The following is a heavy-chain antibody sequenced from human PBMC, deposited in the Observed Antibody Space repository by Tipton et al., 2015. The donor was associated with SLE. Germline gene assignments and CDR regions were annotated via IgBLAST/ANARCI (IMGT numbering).Heavy chain of an antibody. CDR2: IYYSGST. Sequence: LRLSCAVYGGSFSGYYWSWIRQPPGKGLEWIGSIYYSGSTYYNPSLKSRVTISVDTSKNQFSLKLSSVTAADTAVYYCARDTHLGYWGQGTLVTVSS. V-gene: IGHV4-34*01. J-gene: IGHJ4*02. CDR1: GGSFSGYY. CDR3: ARDTHLGY.